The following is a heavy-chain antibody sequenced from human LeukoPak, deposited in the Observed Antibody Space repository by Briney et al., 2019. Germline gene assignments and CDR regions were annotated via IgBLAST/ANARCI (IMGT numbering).Heavy chain of an antibody. Sequence: PSETLSLTCTVSGGSISSYYWSWIRQPPGKGLDWIGYIYYSGSTNYNPSLKSRVTISVDTSKNQFSLKLSSVTAADTAVYYCARSNSIPYYFDYWGQGTLVTVSS. V-gene: IGHV4-59*01. CDR1: GGSISSYY. D-gene: IGHD1-7*01. CDR2: IYYSGST. J-gene: IGHJ4*02. CDR3: ARSNSIPYYFDY.